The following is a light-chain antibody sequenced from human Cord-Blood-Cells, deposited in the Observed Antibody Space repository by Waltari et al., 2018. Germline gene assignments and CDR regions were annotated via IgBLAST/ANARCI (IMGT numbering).Light chain of an antibody. J-gene: IGKJ1*01. Sequence: EIVMTQSPATLSVSPGERATLSCRASQSVSSNLAWYQQKPGQAPRLLIYGASTRATGIPARFSGSGSATEFTLTISSLQYEDFAVYYCQQYNNWPPWTFGQGTKVEIK. CDR1: QSVSSN. V-gene: IGKV3-15*01. CDR2: GAS. CDR3: QQYNNWPPWT.